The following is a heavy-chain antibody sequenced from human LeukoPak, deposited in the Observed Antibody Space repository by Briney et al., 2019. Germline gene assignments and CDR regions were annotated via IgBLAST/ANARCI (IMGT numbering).Heavy chain of an antibody. CDR1: GFTFSSYA. V-gene: IGHV3-23*01. CDR2: ISGSGGSI. Sequence: GGSLRLSCAASGFTFSSYAMSWVRQAPGKGLEWVSSISGSGGSICYVDSVKGRFTISRDNSKNTLYLQMNSLRAEDTAVYYCAKDRGDGYNYDGFEIWGQGTMVTVSS. J-gene: IGHJ3*02. D-gene: IGHD5-24*01. CDR3: AKDRGDGYNYDGFEI.